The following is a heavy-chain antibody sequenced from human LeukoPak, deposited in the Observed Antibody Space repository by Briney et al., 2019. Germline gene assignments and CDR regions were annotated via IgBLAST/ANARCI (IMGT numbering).Heavy chain of an antibody. CDR2: IKQDGSEK. Sequence: GGSLRLSCAASGFTFSSYWMRWVRQAPGKGLEWVANIKQDGSEKYYVDSVKGRFTISRDNAKNSLYLQMNSLRAEDTAVYYCARDLTMITFGGVIAPSWFDPWGQGTLVTVSS. V-gene: IGHV3-7*01. CDR3: ARDLTMITFGGVIAPSWFDP. CDR1: GFTFSSYW. J-gene: IGHJ5*02. D-gene: IGHD3-16*02.